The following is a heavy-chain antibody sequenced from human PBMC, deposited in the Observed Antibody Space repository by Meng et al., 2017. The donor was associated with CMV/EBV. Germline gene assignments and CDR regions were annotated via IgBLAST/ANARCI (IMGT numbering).Heavy chain of an antibody. Sequence: ASVKVSCKASGYTFTGYYMHWVRQVPGQGLEWMGWINPNSGGTNYAQKFQGRVTMTRDTSISTAYMELSRLRSDDTAVYYCARSPGAITNWFDPWGQGTLVTVSS. CDR1: GYTFTGYY. D-gene: IGHD1-26*01. CDR2: INPNSGGT. CDR3: ARSPGAITNWFDP. J-gene: IGHJ5*02. V-gene: IGHV1-2*02.